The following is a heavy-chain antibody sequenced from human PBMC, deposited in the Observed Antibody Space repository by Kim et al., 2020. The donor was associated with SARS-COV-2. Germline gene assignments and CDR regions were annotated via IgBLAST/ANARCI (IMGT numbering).Heavy chain of an antibody. J-gene: IGHJ4*02. CDR1: GFTFNKAW. Sequence: GGSLRLSGAASGFTFNKAWMRGVRQRPGKGLECVGRIKRKTNGGTTDYAAPVKDRFIISRDDSKNTLYLQMNSLRTEDSGVYYCTTDPVARPSGEFFYDYWGRGILVTVSS. V-gene: IGHV3-15*01. CDR2: IKRKTNGGTT. D-gene: IGHD3-10*01. CDR3: TTDPVARPSGEFFYDY.